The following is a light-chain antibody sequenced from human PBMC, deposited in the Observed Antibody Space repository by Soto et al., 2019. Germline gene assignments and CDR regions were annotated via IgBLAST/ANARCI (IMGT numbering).Light chain of an antibody. CDR1: QSVSSY. CDR2: DAS. V-gene: IGKV3-11*01. Sequence: EIVLTQSPAILSMSPGERATLYCRASQSVSSYFAWYQQNPGQAPRLLIYDASNRATGVPARFSGSGSGPDFTLTISSLEPEDFAVYYCQQRRYWPVTFGQGTKVEIK. J-gene: IGKJ1*01. CDR3: QQRRYWPVT.